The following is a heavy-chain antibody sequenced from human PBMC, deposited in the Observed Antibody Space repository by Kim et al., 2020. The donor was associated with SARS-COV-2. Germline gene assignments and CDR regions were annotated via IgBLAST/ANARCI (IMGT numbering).Heavy chain of an antibody. CDR3: ARGSEGTFLEWEHYYYGMDV. V-gene: IGHV3-33*01. Sequence: GGSLRLSCAASGFTFSSYGMHWVRQAPGKGLEWVTVIWYDGSNKYYADSLKGRFTISRDNSRNTLSLQMNSLRAEDTAVYYCARGSEGTFLEWEHYYYGMDVWGQGTTVTVSS. CDR2: IWYDGSNK. CDR1: GFTFSSYG. D-gene: IGHD3-3*02. J-gene: IGHJ6*02.